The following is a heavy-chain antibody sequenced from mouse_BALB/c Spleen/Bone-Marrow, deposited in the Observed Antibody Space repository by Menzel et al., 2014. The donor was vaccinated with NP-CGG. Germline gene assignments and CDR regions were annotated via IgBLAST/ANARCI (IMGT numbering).Heavy chain of an antibody. CDR1: GYTFTDYH. CDR3: ALGVRLYWFFDV. CDR2: NNPKNGDS. D-gene: IGHD2-14*01. Sequence: EVQLQQSGPVLVKPGASVKMSCKASGYTFTDYHMKWVKQSHGKSLEWIGDNNPKNGDSFYNQKFKGKATLTVDKSSNTAYMQLDSLTSDDSAVYYCALGVRLYWFFDVWGAGTTVTVSS. V-gene: IGHV1-18*01. J-gene: IGHJ1*01.